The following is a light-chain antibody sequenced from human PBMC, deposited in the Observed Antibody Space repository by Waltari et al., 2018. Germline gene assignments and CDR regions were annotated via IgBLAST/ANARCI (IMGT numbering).Light chain of an antibody. CDR3: ASWDYSLNGVL. V-gene: IGLV1-44*01. J-gene: IGLJ3*02. Sequence: QSVLTQPPSASGTPGQRVTISCSGSNSNIGSHIVNWYQQLPGTAPKLLIYSNTQRPSGVPDRFSGSKSGTPASLAISGLQSEDEADYYCASWDYSLNGVLYGGGTKLTVL. CDR1: NSNIGSHI. CDR2: SNT.